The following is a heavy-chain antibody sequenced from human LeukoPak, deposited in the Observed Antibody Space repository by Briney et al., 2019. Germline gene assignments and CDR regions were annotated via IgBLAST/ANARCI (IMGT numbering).Heavy chain of an antibody. CDR2: ISAYNGNT. CDR3: ARGWRGCSSTSCYLFKVHY. D-gene: IGHD2-2*01. J-gene: IGHJ4*02. V-gene: IGHV1-18*01. CDR1: GYTFTSYG. Sequence: ASVKVSCKASGYTFTSYGISWVRQAPGQGLEWMGWISAYNGNTNYAQKFQGRVTITRDTSASTVYMELSSLRSEDTAVYYCARGWRGCSSTSCYLFKVHYWGQGTLVTVSS.